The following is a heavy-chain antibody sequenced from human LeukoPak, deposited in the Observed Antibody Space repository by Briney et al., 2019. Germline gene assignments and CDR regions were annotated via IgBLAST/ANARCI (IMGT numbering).Heavy chain of an antibody. D-gene: IGHD3-22*01. V-gene: IGHV3-23*01. Sequence: GGSLRLSCAASGFTFSSCAMSWVRQAPGKGLEWGSVISGSGASTYYADSMKGRFTISRDNSKNTLYLQMNSLSAEDTAVYYCAKGSSGYYYDNWFDPWGQGTLVTVSS. CDR2: ISGSGAST. CDR1: GFTFSSCA. CDR3: AKGSSGYYYDNWFDP. J-gene: IGHJ5*02.